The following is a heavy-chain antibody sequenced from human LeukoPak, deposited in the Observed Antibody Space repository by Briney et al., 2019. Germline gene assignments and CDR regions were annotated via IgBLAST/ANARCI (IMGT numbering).Heavy chain of an antibody. Sequence: ASVKVSCKASGYTFTSYGISWVRQAPGQGLEWMGWISAYNGNTNYAQKLQGRVTMTTDTSTSTAYMELRSLRSEDTAVYYCARLGSIAVAGTNMDVWGKGTTVTVSS. CDR1: GYTFTSYG. J-gene: IGHJ6*03. V-gene: IGHV1-18*01. CDR2: ISAYNGNT. CDR3: ARLGSIAVAGTNMDV. D-gene: IGHD6-19*01.